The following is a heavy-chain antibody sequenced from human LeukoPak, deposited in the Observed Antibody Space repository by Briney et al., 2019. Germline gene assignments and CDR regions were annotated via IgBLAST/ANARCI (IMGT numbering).Heavy chain of an antibody. CDR2: FDPEDGET. Sequence: ASVKVSCKVSGYTLTELSMHWVRQAPGKGLEGVGGFDPEDGETIYAQKFQGRVTMTEDTSTDTAYMELSSLRSEDTAVYYCATAPLLTKYYCYMDVWGKGTTVTVSS. CDR1: GYTLTELS. J-gene: IGHJ6*03. CDR3: ATAPLLTKYYCYMDV. D-gene: IGHD2-15*01. V-gene: IGHV1-24*01.